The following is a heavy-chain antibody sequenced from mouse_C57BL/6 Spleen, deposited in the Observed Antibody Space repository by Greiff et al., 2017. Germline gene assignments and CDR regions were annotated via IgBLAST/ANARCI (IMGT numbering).Heavy chain of an antibody. D-gene: IGHD1-1*01. CDR1: GYSITSGYY. CDR2: ISYDGSN. CDR3: ARDLEVLPHFDY. V-gene: IGHV3-6*01. J-gene: IGHJ2*01. Sequence: EVKLVESGPGLVKPSQSLSLTCSVTGYSITSGYYWNWIRQFPGNKLEWMGYISYDGSNNYNPSLKNRISITRDTSKNQFFLKLNSVTTEDTATYYCARDLEVLPHFDYWGQGTTLTVSS.